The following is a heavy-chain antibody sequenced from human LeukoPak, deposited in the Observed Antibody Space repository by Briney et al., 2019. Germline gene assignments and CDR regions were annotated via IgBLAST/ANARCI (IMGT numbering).Heavy chain of an antibody. CDR1: GFTFSSYG. V-gene: IGHV3-23*01. Sequence: GGSLRLSCAASGFTFSSYGMSWVRQAPGKGLEWVSAISGSGGSTYYADSVKGRFTISRDNSKNTLYLQMNSLRAEDTAVYYCAKGNHGSGYYLFFDYWGQGTLVTVSS. J-gene: IGHJ4*02. CDR2: ISGSGGST. D-gene: IGHD3-22*01. CDR3: AKGNHGSGYYLFFDY.